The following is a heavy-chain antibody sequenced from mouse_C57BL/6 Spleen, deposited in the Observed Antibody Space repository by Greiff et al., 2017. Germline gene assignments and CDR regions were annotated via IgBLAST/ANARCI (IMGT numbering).Heavy chain of an antibody. CDR3: ARFPYYSNYAYFDY. J-gene: IGHJ2*01. Sequence: VQVVESGAELVRPGASVKLSCKASGYTFTDYYINWVKQRPGQGLEWIARIYPGSGNTYYNEKFKGKATLTAEKSSSTAYMQLSSLTSEASAVDVCARFPYYSNYAYFDYWGQGTTLTVSS. V-gene: IGHV1-76*01. CDR1: GYTFTDYY. D-gene: IGHD2-5*01. CDR2: IYPGSGNT.